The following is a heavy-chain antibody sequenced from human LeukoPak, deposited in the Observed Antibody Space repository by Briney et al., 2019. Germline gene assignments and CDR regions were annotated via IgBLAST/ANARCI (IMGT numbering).Heavy chain of an antibody. CDR1: GFTFSSYG. CDR2: IRFDGSNK. Sequence: GGSLRLSCAASGFTFSSYGMHWVRQAPGKGLEWVAFIRFDGSNKYDADSVKGRFTISRDNSKNTLYLQMNSLRAEDTAVYYCATIWFGELPRWGQGTLVTVSS. D-gene: IGHD3-10*01. V-gene: IGHV3-30*02. J-gene: IGHJ4*02. CDR3: ATIWFGELPR.